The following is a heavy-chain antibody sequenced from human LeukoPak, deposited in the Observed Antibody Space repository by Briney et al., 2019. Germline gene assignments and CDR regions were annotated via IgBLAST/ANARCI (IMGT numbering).Heavy chain of an antibody. CDR3: ARDPAIQTWLSAYYFDS. CDR2: ISSSSSYI. Sequence: LSLTCTVSGYSISSDYYWGWIRQPPGKGLEWVSSISSSSSYIYYADSVKGRFTISRDNARNSLYLQMNSLRAEDTAVYYCARDPAIQTWLSAYYFDSWGQGTQVTVSS. CDR1: GYSISSDY. D-gene: IGHD3-22*01. J-gene: IGHJ4*02. V-gene: IGHV3-11*06.